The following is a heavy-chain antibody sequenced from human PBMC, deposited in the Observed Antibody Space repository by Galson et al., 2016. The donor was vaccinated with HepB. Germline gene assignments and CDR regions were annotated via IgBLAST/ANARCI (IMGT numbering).Heavy chain of an antibody. Sequence: SLRLSCAASGFTFSSYVLSWVRQPPGKGLEWVSAIRADGRNTYYEDSVKGRFTISRDNSMNTVYLQRNSLRAEDTAVYFCAKDNYGDHAFAYWGQGTLVTVSS. CDR3: AKDNYGDHAFAY. D-gene: IGHD4-17*01. V-gene: IGHV3-23*01. CDR1: GFTFSSYV. CDR2: IRADGRNT. J-gene: IGHJ4*02.